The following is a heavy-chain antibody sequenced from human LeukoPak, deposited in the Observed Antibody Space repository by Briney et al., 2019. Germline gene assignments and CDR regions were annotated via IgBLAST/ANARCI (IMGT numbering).Heavy chain of an antibody. J-gene: IGHJ5*02. CDR2: IRYDDSE. V-gene: IGHV3-30*02. Sequence: GGSLRLSCVASGFSLSEYGIHWVRQAPGKGLEWLSFIRYDDSEYYPDSVKGRFAISRDNSKNTLFLQMHSLRSEDTAVYYCAKDPVNHCASSVCYGLQSWGQGTLVIVSS. D-gene: IGHD3-22*01. CDR3: AKDPVNHCASSVCYGLQS. CDR1: GFSLSEYG.